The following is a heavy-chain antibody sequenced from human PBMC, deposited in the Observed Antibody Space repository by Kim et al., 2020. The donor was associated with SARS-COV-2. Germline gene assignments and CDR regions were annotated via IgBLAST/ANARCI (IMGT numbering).Heavy chain of an antibody. CDR1: GFTVSSNY. Sequence: GGSLRLSCAASGFTVSSNYMSWVRQAPGKGLEWVSVIYSGGSTYYADSVKGRFTISRDNSKNTLYLQMNSLRAEDTAVYYCAREYYYDSSGSNWFDPWGQGTLVTVSS. CDR2: IYSGGST. CDR3: AREYYYDSSGSNWFDP. J-gene: IGHJ5*02. V-gene: IGHV3-66*01. D-gene: IGHD3-22*01.